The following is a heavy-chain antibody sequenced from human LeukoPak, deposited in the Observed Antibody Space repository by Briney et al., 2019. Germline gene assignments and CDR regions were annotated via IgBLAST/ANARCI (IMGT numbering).Heavy chain of an antibody. CDR1: GDSVSSNSAA. D-gene: IGHD5-18*01. V-gene: IGHV6-1*01. CDR2: TYYRSKWYN. J-gene: IGHJ5*02. CDR3: AREVGYRYGSHRGSYNWFDP. Sequence: ASQTLSLTCAISGDSVSSNSAAWNWIRQSPSRGLEWLGRTYYRSKWYNDYAVSVKSRITINPDTSKNQFSLKLSSVTAADTAVYYCAREVGYRYGSHRGSYNWFDPWGRGTLVTVSS.